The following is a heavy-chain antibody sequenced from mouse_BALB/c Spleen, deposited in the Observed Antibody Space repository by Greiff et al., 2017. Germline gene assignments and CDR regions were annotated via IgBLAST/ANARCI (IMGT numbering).Heavy chain of an antibody. Sequence: ESGPGLVKPSQSLSLTCSVTGYSITSGYYWNWIRQFPGNKLEWMGYISYDGSNNYNPSLKNRISITRDTSKNQFFLKLNSVTTEDTATYYCARDPHYYGSSPYYFNYWGQGTTLTVSS. J-gene: IGHJ2*01. CDR2: ISYDGSN. CDR1: GYSITSGYY. CDR3: ARDPHYYGSSPYYFNY. D-gene: IGHD1-1*01. V-gene: IGHV3-6*02.